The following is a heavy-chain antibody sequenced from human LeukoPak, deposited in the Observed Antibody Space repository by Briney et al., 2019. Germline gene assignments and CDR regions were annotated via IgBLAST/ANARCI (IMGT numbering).Heavy chain of an antibody. CDR1: GFTFDDYA. CDR2: ISWNSGSI. V-gene: IGHV3-9*01. Sequence: GGSLRLSCAASGFTFDDYAMHWVRQAPGKGLEWVSGISWNSGSIGYADSMKGRFTISRDNAKNSLYLQMNSLRAEDTALYYCAKGRITIFGVDLFNFDYWGQGTLVTVSS. CDR3: AKGRITIFGVDLFNFDY. J-gene: IGHJ4*02. D-gene: IGHD3-3*01.